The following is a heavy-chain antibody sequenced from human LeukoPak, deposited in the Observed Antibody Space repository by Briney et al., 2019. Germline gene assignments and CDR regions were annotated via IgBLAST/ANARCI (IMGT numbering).Heavy chain of an antibody. V-gene: IGHV3-9*01. Sequence: GVSLSLSGSASGFTFDDYAMHWVPQAPGKGLEWGSGISWDSGSIGYADSVKGRFTTSRDNAKNSLYLQMNSLRAEDTALYYCAKAIRTGTTYFDYWGQGTLVTVSS. J-gene: IGHJ4*02. CDR1: GFTFDDYA. D-gene: IGHD1-1*01. CDR3: AKAIRTGTTYFDY. CDR2: ISWDSGSI.